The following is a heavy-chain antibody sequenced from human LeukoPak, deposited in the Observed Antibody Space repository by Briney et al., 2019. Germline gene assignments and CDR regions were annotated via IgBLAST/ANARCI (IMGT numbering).Heavy chain of an antibody. V-gene: IGHV3-7*01. CDR1: GFTFSSYW. D-gene: IGHD3-10*01. J-gene: IGHJ4*02. Sequence: GGSLRLSCAASGFTFSSYWMSWVRQAPGKGLEWVANIKQDGSEKYHVDSVRGRFTISRDNAKNSLYLQMNSLRAEDTAVYYCASPDYYGSGSHHAPFDYWGQGTLVTVSS. CDR2: IKQDGSEK. CDR3: ASPDYYGSGSHHAPFDY.